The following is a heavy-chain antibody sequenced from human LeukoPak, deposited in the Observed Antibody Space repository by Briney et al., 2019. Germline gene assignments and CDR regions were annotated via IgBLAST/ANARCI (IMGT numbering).Heavy chain of an antibody. CDR1: GGSISSSSYY. CDR3: ARDRYCSSTSCDLLLWFGELSETYYMDV. D-gene: IGHD3-10*01. CDR2: IYYSGST. Sequence: SETLSLTCTVSGGSISSSSYYWGWIRQHPGKGLEWIGSIYYSGSTYYNPSLKSRVTISVDTSKNQFSLKLSSVTAADTAVYYCARDRYCSSTSCDLLLWFGELSETYYMDVWGKGTTVTVSS. V-gene: IGHV4-39*07. J-gene: IGHJ6*03.